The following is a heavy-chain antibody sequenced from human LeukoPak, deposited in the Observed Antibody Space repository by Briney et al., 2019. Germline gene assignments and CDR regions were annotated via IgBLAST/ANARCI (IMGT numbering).Heavy chain of an antibody. D-gene: IGHD6-13*01. J-gene: IGHJ4*02. CDR1: GFTFSSYA. CDR2: ISGSGGST. V-gene: IGHV3-23*01. CDR3: ARLRGMPIAAAGSLDY. Sequence: PGGSLRLSCAASGFTFSSYAMSWVRQAPGKGLEWVSAISGSGGSTYYADSVKGRFTISRDNSKNTLYLQMNSLRAEDTAVYYCARLRGMPIAAAGSLDYWGQGTLVTVSS.